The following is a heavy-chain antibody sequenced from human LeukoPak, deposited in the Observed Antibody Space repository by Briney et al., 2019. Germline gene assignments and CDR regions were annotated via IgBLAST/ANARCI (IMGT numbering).Heavy chain of an antibody. CDR1: GGSISSSSYY. J-gene: IGHJ5*02. CDR2: IYYSGST. CDR3: AREDMVRGVIIQYNWFDP. V-gene: IGHV4-39*07. Sequence: SETLSLTCTVSGGSISSSSYYWGWIRQPPGKGLEWIGSIYYSGSTYYSPSLKSRVTISVDTSKNQFSLKLSSVTAADTAVYYCAREDMVRGVIIQYNWFDPWGQGTLVTVSS. D-gene: IGHD3-10*01.